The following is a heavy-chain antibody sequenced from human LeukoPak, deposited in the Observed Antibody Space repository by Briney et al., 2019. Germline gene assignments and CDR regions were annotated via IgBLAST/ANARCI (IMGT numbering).Heavy chain of an antibody. D-gene: IGHD3-22*01. CDR1: GYTFTSYD. CDR3: ARGKTYYYDSSGTDH. J-gene: IGHJ4*02. Sequence: ASVKVSCKASGYTFTSYDINWVRQATGQGLEWMGWMNPNSGNTGYAQKFQGRVTMTKNTSISTAYMELSSLRSEDTAVYYCARGKTYYYDSSGTDHWGQGTLVTVSS. V-gene: IGHV1-8*01. CDR2: MNPNSGNT.